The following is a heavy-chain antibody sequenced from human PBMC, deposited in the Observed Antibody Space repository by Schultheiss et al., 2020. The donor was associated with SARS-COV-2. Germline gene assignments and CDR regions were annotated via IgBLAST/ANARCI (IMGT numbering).Heavy chain of an antibody. CDR3: ASPESYCSGGSCYSGPVFYY. CDR2: ISYDGSNK. D-gene: IGHD2-15*01. Sequence: GGSLRLSCAASGFTFSSYWMSWVRQAPGKGLEWVAVISYDGSNKYYADSVKGRFTISRDNSKNTLYLQMNSLRAEDTAVYYCASPESYCSGGSCYSGPVFYYWGQGTLVTVSS. CDR1: GFTFSSYW. V-gene: IGHV3-30*03. J-gene: IGHJ4*02.